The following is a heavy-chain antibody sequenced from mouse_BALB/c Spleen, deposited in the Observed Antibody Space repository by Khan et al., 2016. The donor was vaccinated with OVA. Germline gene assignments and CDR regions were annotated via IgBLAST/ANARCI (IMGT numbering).Heavy chain of an antibody. CDR1: GFTFSTYG. D-gene: IGHD1-1*01. Sequence: EVELVESGGDLVKPGGSLKLSCAASGFTFSTYGMSWVRQTPDKRLEWVATISTGGSYTYYPDSVKGRFTISSDNASNTLYLQMSSLKSEDTAMFYCARLAYYYDSEGFAYWGQGTLVTVSA. CDR2: ISTGGSYT. V-gene: IGHV5-6*01. J-gene: IGHJ3*01. CDR3: ARLAYYYDSEGFAY.